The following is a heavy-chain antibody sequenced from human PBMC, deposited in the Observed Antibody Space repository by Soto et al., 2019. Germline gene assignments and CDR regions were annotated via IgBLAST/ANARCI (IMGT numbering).Heavy chain of an antibody. CDR2: ISGSGANT. J-gene: IGHJ4*02. CDR3: AKAAAYHGSASYFPFDD. CDR1: GFTFSSYA. D-gene: IGHD3-10*01. V-gene: IGHV3-23*01. Sequence: GGSLRLSCAASGFTFSSYAMSWVRQAPGKGLEWVSSISGSGANTYYVDSVKGRFTVSRDNSKNTLYLQMSSLRGEDTAVYKCAKAAAYHGSASYFPFDDWGPGTRVTVSS.